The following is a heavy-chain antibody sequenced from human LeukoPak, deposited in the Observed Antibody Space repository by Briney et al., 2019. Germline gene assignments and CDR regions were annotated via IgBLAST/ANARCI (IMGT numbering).Heavy chain of an antibody. Sequence: PVGSLRLTCTASGLTFSTSGFNWVRQAPGKGLEWVASIGPTGSDRYHADSIKGRFTISRDNANNFLYLHVNSLRAEDTPVYYCATETRGRLYVYWAEGPLLTVSS. D-gene: IGHD2/OR15-2a*01. V-gene: IGHV3-21*03. CDR1: GLTFSTSG. CDR2: IGPTGSDR. J-gene: IGHJ4*02. CDR3: ATETRGRLYVY.